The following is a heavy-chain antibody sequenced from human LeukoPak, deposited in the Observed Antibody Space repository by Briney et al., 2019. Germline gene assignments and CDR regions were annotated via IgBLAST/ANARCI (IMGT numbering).Heavy chain of an antibody. D-gene: IGHD5-18*01. CDR2: INHSGSS. J-gene: IGHJ5*02. V-gene: IGHV4-34*01. Sequence: SSETLSLTCAVYGGSFSAYYWTWIRQPPGKGLEWIGEINHSGSSNYNSSLRSRVTISVDTSYKQFSLRLSSVTAADTAVYYCEPRGDLEQSYVYVKWFDPWGQGTRVTVSS. CDR3: EPRGDLEQSYVYVKWFDP. CDR1: GGSFSAYY.